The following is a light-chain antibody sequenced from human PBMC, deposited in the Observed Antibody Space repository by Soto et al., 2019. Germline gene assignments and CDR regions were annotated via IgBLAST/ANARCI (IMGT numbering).Light chain of an antibody. CDR3: QTWGTGLLV. CDR1: SGHSTYA. Sequence: QLVLTQSPSASASLGASVKLTCTLSSGHSTYAIAWHQQQPAKGPRYLMNLNSDGRHTKGDGIPDRFSGSSSGTERYLTISSLQSEDEADYYCQTWGTGLLVFGGGTKVTVL. V-gene: IGLV4-69*01. CDR2: LNSDGRH. J-gene: IGLJ2*01.